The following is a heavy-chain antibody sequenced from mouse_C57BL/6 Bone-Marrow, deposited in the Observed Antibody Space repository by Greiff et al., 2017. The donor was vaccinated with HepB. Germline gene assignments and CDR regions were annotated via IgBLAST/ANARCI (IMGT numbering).Heavy chain of an antibody. Sequence: LQESGTVLARPGASVKMSCKTSGYSFPDYNMNWVKQSNGKSLEWIGVINPNYGTTSYNQKFKGKATLTVDQSSSTAYMQLNSLTSEDSAVYYCARAYYGSRGYWYFDVWGTGTTVTVSS. CDR1: GYSFPDYN. D-gene: IGHD1-1*01. V-gene: IGHV1-39*01. J-gene: IGHJ1*03. CDR3: ARAYYGSRGYWYFDV. CDR2: INPNYGTT.